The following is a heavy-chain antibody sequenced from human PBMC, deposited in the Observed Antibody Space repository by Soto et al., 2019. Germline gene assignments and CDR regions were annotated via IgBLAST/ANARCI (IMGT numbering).Heavy chain of an antibody. CDR3: AKDATSPVTIFGVAPY. V-gene: IGHV3-23*01. J-gene: IGHJ4*02. D-gene: IGHD3-3*01. Sequence: QPGGSLRLSCAASGFTFSSYAMSWVRQAPGKGLEWVSAISGSGGSTYYADSVKGRFTISRDNSKNTLYLQMNSLRAEDTAVHYCAKDATSPVTIFGVAPYWGQGTLVTVSS. CDR2: ISGSGGST. CDR1: GFTFSSYA.